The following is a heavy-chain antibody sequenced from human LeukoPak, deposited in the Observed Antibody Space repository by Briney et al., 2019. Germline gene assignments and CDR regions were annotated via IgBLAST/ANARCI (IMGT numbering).Heavy chain of an antibody. J-gene: IGHJ6*02. Sequence: SETLSLTCTVSGGSISSGGYYWSWIRQHPGKGLEWIGYIYYGGSNYYNPSLKSRVTISVDTSKNQFSLKLSSVTAADTAVYYCARDGRGIAAAGTLKSYYYYYGMDVWGQGTTVTVSS. V-gene: IGHV4-31*03. CDR2: IYYGGSN. CDR1: GGSISSGGYY. D-gene: IGHD6-13*01. CDR3: ARDGRGIAAAGTLKSYYYYYGMDV.